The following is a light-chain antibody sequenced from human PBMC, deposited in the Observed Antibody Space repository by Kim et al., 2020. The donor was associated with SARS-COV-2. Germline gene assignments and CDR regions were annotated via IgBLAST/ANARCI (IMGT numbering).Light chain of an antibody. Sequence: GQSITISCTGTSSDVGGSNSVSWYQQYPGKAPKLMIYEVSNRPSGVSNRFSGAKSGNTASLTISGLQAEDEADYYCSSYTSSSTRGFGGGTQLTVL. CDR1: SSDVGGSNS. J-gene: IGLJ3*02. V-gene: IGLV2-14*01. CDR3: SSYTSSSTRG. CDR2: EVS.